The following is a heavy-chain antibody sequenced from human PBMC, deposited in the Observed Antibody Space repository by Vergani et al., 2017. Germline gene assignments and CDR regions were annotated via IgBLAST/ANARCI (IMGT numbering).Heavy chain of an antibody. D-gene: IGHD1-26*01. V-gene: IGHV5-51*01. CDR3: ARHRRQWDLVRSHTYYMDV. J-gene: IGHJ6*03. CDR2: IYPGDSDT. CDR1: GYRFSTYW. Sequence: EVQLVQSGAEVKKPGESLKISCKGSGYRFSTYWIGWVRQMPGKGLEWMGIIYPGDSDTRYSPSFQGLVTFSADKSISTAYLQWSSLQASDTAMYYCARHRRQWDLVRSHTYYMDVWGKGP.